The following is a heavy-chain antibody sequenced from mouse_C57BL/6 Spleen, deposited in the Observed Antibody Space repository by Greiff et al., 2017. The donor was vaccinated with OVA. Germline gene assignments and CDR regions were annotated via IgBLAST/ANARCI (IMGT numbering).Heavy chain of an antibody. J-gene: IGHJ4*01. D-gene: IGHD1-1*01. V-gene: IGHV1-81*01. CDR1: GYTFTSYG. Sequence: QVQLKQSGAELARPGASVKLSCKASGYTFTSYGISWVKQRTGQGLEWIGEIYPRSGNTYYNEKFKGKATLTADKSSSTAYMELRSLTSEDSAVYFCARWELDSSPYYYAMGYWGQGTSVTVSS. CDR2: IYPRSGNT. CDR3: ARWELDSSPYYYAMGY.